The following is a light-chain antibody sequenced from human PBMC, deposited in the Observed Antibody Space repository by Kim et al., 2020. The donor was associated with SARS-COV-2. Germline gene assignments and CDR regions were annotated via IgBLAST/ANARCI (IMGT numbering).Light chain of an antibody. CDR1: QDISNS. V-gene: IGKV1-17*03. CDR3: LQHHTYPWT. Sequence: ASVGDRVTITCRASQDISNSVAWFQRTPGTAPKRLIYGSSTLQNGVPSRFSGSGSGTEFTLTISSFQPRDFATYFCLQHHTYPWTFGRGTKV. CDR2: GSS. J-gene: IGKJ1*01.